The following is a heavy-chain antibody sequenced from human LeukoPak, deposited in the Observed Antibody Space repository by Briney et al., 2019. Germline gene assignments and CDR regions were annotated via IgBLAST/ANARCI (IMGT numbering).Heavy chain of an antibody. CDR2: ISDDGTNK. Sequence: GGSLRLSCGASGFTFSSFTMYWVRQAPGKGLEWVAVISDDGTNKYYADSVKGRFTISRDNSKNTLYLQMNSLRVEDTAVYYCAKYSSSWYVDYWGQGTLVTVSS. D-gene: IGHD6-13*01. J-gene: IGHJ4*02. V-gene: IGHV3-30-3*01. CDR3: AKYSSSWYVDY. CDR1: GFTFSSFT.